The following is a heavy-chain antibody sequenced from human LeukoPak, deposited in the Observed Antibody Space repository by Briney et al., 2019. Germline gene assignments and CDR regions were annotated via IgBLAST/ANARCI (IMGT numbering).Heavy chain of an antibody. D-gene: IGHD2-15*01. CDR2: ISSSGPTI. J-gene: IGHJ4*02. V-gene: IGHV3-11*01. Sequence: ISSSGPTIYYADSVKGRFTISRDNAKKSLYLQMNSLRTDDTAVYYCAREGYCSGRKCPVGYWGQGTLVTVSS. CDR3: AREGYCSGRKCPVGY.